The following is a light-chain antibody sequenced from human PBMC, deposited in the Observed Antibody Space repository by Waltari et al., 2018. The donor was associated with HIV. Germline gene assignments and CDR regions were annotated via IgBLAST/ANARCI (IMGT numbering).Light chain of an antibody. CDR2: AVT. CDR1: SSDVASYNL. Sequence: QSALTQPASVSGSPGQSITISCTGTSSDVASYNLVSWYQHHPGKAPKVMIYAVTKRPAGVSDRFSGAKSGNTASLTISGRQAEDEADYYCCSYAGTITYVFGTGTKVTVL. J-gene: IGLJ1*01. V-gene: IGLV2-23*02. CDR3: CSYAGTITYV.